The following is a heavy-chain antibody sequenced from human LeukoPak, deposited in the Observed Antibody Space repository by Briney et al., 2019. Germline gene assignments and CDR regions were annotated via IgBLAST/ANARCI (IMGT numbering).Heavy chain of an antibody. J-gene: IGHJ4*02. Sequence: GESLKISCKGSGYSFNSYWIGWVRQMPGKGLEWMGIIYPGDSDTRYSPSFEGQVTISADKSITTAYLQWSSLKASDTAMYYCARQITDQSSGYDSIDYWGQGTLVTVSS. D-gene: IGHD5-12*01. V-gene: IGHV5-51*01. CDR2: IYPGDSDT. CDR1: GYSFNSYW. CDR3: ARQITDQSSGYDSIDY.